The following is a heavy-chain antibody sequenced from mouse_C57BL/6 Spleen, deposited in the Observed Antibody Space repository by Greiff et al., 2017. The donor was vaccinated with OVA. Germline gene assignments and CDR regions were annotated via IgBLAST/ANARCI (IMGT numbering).Heavy chain of an antibody. CDR3: TREESYYSNYEAYAMDY. J-gene: IGHJ4*01. V-gene: IGHV5-9-1*02. Sequence: EVHLVESGEGLVKPGGSLKLSCAASGFTFSSYAMSWVRQTPEKRLEWVAYISSGGDYIYYADTVKGRFTISRDNARNTLYLQMSSLKSEDTAMYYCTREESYYSNYEAYAMDYWGQGTSVTVSS. CDR1: GFTFSSYA. D-gene: IGHD2-5*01. CDR2: ISSGGDYI.